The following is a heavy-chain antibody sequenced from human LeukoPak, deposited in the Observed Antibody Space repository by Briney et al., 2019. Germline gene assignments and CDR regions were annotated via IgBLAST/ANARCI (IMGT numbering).Heavy chain of an antibody. V-gene: IGHV4-59*01. Sequence: KPSETLSLTCTVSGGSISSYHWSWIRQPPGKGLEWIGYIYYTGSTNYNPSLKSRVTISVDTSKNQFSLKLSSVTAADTAVYYCARGDWYYYYYYMDVWGKGTTVTISS. D-gene: IGHD3/OR15-3a*01. CDR3: ARGDWYYYYYYMDV. J-gene: IGHJ6*03. CDR2: IYYTGST. CDR1: GGSISSYH.